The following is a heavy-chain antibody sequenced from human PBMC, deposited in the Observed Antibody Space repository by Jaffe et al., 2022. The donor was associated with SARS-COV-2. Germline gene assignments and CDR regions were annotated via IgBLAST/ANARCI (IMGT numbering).Heavy chain of an antibody. J-gene: IGHJ5*02. CDR3: AKDGYYESSRHWFGP. CDR2: ISSSSGTI. Sequence: EVQLVESGGGLVQPGGSLRLSCAASGLTFSSYSMNWVRQAPGKGLEWLSYISSSSGTIYYADSVKGRFTISRDNAKNSLYLQMNSLRAEDTAVYYCAKDGYYESSRHWFGPWGQGALVTVSS. D-gene: IGHD3-22*01. CDR1: GLTFSSYS. V-gene: IGHV3-48*01.